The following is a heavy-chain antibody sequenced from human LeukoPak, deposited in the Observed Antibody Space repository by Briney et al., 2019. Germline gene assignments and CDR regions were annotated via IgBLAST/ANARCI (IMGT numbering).Heavy chain of an antibody. D-gene: IGHD5-12*01. CDR2: IKQDGSEK. CDR1: GFMFSSNW. V-gene: IGHV3-7*01. J-gene: IGHJ4*02. CDR3: ARAPYSGYAD. Sequence: GGSLRLSCAASGFMFSSNWMSWVRQAPGKGLEWVANIKQDGSEKYYVGSVKGRFTISRDNAQNSLYLQMNSLRAEDTAVYYCARAPYSGYADWGQGTLVTVSS.